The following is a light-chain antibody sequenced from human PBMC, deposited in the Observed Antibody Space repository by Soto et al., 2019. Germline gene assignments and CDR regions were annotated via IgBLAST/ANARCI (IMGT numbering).Light chain of an antibody. CDR3: QQYGSSGT. CDR1: QSVTGN. J-gene: IGKJ1*01. CDR2: GAS. V-gene: IGKV3-20*01. Sequence: EVVMRQSPATLSVSPGESATLSCRASQSVTGNLAWYQQKPGQAPRLLIYGASNRAAGIPDRFSGSGSGTDFTLTISRLEPEDFAVYYCQQYGSSGTFGQGTKVDI.